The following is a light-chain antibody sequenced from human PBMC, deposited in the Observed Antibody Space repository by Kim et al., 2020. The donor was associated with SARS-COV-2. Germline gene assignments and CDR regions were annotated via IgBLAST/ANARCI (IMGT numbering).Light chain of an antibody. CDR1: QDISNY. CDR2: AAS. J-gene: IGKJ1*01. Sequence: APVGDRVTITCRASQDISNYLAWFQLKPGKAPKLLIYAASALQPGVPSRFSGSGSGTDFTLTVTSLQPEDVATYYCQKCDSAPWTFGQGTKVDIK. V-gene: IGKV1-27*01. CDR3: QKCDSAPWT.